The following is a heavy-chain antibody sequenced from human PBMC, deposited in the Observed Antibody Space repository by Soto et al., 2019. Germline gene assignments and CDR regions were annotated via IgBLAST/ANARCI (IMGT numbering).Heavy chain of an antibody. V-gene: IGHV3-30-3*01. Sequence: QVQLVESGGGVVQPGRSLRLSCAASGFTFSSYAMHWVRQAPGKGLEWVAVISYDGSNKYYADSVKGRFTISRDNSKNTLYLQMNSLRAEDTAVYYCARVRSLSSSGWYYFDYWGQGTLVTVSS. CDR2: ISYDGSNK. J-gene: IGHJ4*02. CDR3: ARVRSLSSSGWYYFDY. CDR1: GFTFSSYA. D-gene: IGHD6-19*01.